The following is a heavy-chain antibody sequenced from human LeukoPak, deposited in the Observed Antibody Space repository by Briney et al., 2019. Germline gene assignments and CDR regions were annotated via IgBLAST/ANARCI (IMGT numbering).Heavy chain of an antibody. J-gene: IGHJ4*02. CDR2: INPNSGGS. V-gene: IGHV1-2*02. CDR3: ARAARLSSSWYFDS. D-gene: IGHD6-13*01. CDR1: GYTFIDNY. Sequence: GASVKVSCKASGYTFIDNYIHWLRQAPGQGPEWMGWINPNSGGSNSEQKFQGRVTMTRDTSIGTAYMELSRLRSDDTAVYYCARAARLSSSWYFDSWGQGTLVTVSS.